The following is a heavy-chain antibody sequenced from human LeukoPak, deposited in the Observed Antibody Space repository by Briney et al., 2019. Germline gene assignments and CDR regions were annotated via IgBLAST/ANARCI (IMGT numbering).Heavy chain of an antibody. D-gene: IGHD5-24*01. Sequence: GGSLRLSCEASGFTFGRSAMTWVRQTPGKGLEWFSSISSSGNTYYADSVKGRFTISRDNSKNLVNLQMNSLRAENTAIYYCVKGRMSEDGLDFWGQGSLVTVSS. V-gene: IGHV3-23*01. J-gene: IGHJ4*02. CDR3: VKGRMSEDGLDF. CDR2: ISSSGNT. CDR1: GFTFGRSA.